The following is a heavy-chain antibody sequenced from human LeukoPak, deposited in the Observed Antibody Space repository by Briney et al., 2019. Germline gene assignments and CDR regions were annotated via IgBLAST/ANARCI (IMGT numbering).Heavy chain of an antibody. Sequence: ASVKVSCKASGYTFTSYYMHWVRQATGQGLEWMGWMNPNSGNTGYAQKFQGRVTMTRNTSISTAYMELSSLRSEDTAVYYCARRQETYDSTGYQKPRAEYFQHWGQGTLVTVSS. CDR1: GYTFTSYY. CDR2: MNPNSGNT. CDR3: ARRQETYDSTGYQKPRAEYFQH. D-gene: IGHD3-22*01. V-gene: IGHV1-8*02. J-gene: IGHJ1*01.